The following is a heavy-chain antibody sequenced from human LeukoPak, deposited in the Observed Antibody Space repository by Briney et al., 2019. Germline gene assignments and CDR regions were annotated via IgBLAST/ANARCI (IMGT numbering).Heavy chain of an antibody. Sequence: PGGSLRLSCAASGFTFSSYWMSWVRHAPGKGLEWVSNIKQDGSEKYYVDSVKGRFTISRDNAKNTLYLQMNSLRAEDTAVYYCARDQNYYDSSGYYNSHFDYWGQGTLVTVSS. J-gene: IGHJ4*02. CDR2: IKQDGSEK. CDR3: ARDQNYYDSSGYYNSHFDY. V-gene: IGHV3-7*01. CDR1: GFTFSSYW. D-gene: IGHD3-22*01.